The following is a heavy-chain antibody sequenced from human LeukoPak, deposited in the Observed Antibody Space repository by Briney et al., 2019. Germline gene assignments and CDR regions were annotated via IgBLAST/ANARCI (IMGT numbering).Heavy chain of an antibody. Sequence: GRSLRLSCAASGFTFSSYAMHWVRQAPGKGLEWVSYISSSGSTIYYADSVKGRFTISRDNAKNSLYLQMNSLRAEDTAVYYCARPGEDGYSYGYDYWGQGTLVTVSS. J-gene: IGHJ4*02. D-gene: IGHD5-18*01. CDR1: GFTFSSYA. V-gene: IGHV3-48*04. CDR2: ISSSGSTI. CDR3: ARPGEDGYSYGYDY.